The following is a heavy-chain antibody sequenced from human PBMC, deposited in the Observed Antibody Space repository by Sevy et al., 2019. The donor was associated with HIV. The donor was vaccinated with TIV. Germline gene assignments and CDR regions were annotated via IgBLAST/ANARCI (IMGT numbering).Heavy chain of an antibody. J-gene: IGHJ2*01. V-gene: IGHV3-7*01. D-gene: IGHD2-21*02. CDR2: IKQDGSEK. Sequence: GGSLRLSCAASGSTFRRNWMSWVRQAPGKGLEWVANIKQDGSEKYYVDSVKGRFTISRDNAKNSVYLQMNSLRAEDTAVYYCASRPYCGGDCYSKSWYFDFWGRGTLVTVSS. CDR1: GSTFRRNW. CDR3: ASRPYCGGDCYSKSWYFDF.